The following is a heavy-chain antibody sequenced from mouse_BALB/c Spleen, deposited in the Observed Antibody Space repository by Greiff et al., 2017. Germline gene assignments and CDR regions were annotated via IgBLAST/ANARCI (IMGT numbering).Heavy chain of an antibody. V-gene: IGHV5-9-4*01. CDR3: ARRGTTYAMDY. CDR1: GFTFSSYA. Sequence: EVKVVESGGGLVKPGGSLKLSCAASGFTFSSYAMSWVRQSPEKRLEWVAEISSGGSYTYYPDTVTGRFTISRDNAKNTLYLEMSSLRSEDTAMYYCARRGTTYAMDYWGQGTSVTVSS. D-gene: IGHD2-13*01. J-gene: IGHJ4*01. CDR2: ISSGGSYT.